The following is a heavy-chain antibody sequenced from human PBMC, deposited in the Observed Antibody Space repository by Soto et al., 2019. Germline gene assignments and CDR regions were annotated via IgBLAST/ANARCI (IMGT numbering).Heavy chain of an antibody. J-gene: IGHJ6*02. Sequence: GGSLRLSCAASGFTVSTNFMNWVLQAPGKGLEWVSVIFRDGTTYYADSVQGRFAISRDTCKNTLYLQMNNLRAEDTAVYFCARDFSYHAMDVWGQGTTVTVSS. D-gene: IGHD3-3*01. V-gene: IGHV3-53*01. CDR3: ARDFSYHAMDV. CDR1: GFTVSTNF. CDR2: IFRDGTT.